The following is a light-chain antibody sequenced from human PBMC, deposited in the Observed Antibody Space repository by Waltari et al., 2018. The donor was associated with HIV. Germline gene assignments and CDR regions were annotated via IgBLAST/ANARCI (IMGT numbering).Light chain of an antibody. CDR3: MQALQTPWT. J-gene: IGKJ1*01. CDR2: LGS. CDR1: QSLRHSNGFKY. Sequence: DIVMTQSPLSLPVTPGEPASISCRSSQSLRHSNGFKYLDWYLQKPGQSPQLLIYLGSNRASWVADRFSGSGSGTDFTLTISRVEAEDVGVYYCMQALQTPWTFGQGTKVEIK. V-gene: IGKV2-28*01.